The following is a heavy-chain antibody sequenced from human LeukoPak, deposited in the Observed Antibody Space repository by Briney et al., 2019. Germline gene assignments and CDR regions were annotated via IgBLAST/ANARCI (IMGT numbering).Heavy chain of an antibody. CDR3: AKIYGDLDY. V-gene: IGHV3-9*01. CDR1: GFTFSNYA. Sequence: GGSLRLSCAASGFTFSNYAMSWVRQAPGKGLEWVSGISWNSGSIGYADSVKGRFTISRDNAKNSLYLQMNSLRAEDTALYYCAKIYGDLDYWGQGTLVTVSS. CDR2: ISWNSGSI. D-gene: IGHD4-17*01. J-gene: IGHJ4*02.